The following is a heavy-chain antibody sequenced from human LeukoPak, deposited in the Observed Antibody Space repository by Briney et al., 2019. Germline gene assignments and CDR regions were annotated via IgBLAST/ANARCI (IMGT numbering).Heavy chain of an antibody. CDR1: GGSITSNTYY. V-gene: IGHV4-61*01. D-gene: IGHD1/OR15-1a*01. CDR2: IYDNGST. J-gene: IGHJ4*02. CDR3: ARASEGTAFDY. Sequence: SETLSLTCTVSGGSITSNTYYWSWIRQPPGKGLEWIAYIYDNGSTNYNPSLKSRVTTSVDTSKNQFSLKLSSVAAADTAVYYCARASEGTAFDYWGQGTLVTVSS.